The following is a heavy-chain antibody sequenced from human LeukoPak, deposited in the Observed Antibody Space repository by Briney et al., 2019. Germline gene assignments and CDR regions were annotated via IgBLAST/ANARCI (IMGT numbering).Heavy chain of an antibody. D-gene: IGHD2-2*01. Sequence: GGSLRLSCAASGFTFTRYWMTWVRQAPGKGLEWVANIKQDGSEKFYVDSVKGRFTISRDNAKNSLDLQINSLGAEDTAVYYCARGLDCRSTSCYLDNWGQGTLVTVSS. J-gene: IGHJ4*02. CDR2: IKQDGSEK. CDR3: ARGLDCRSTSCYLDN. V-gene: IGHV3-7*01. CDR1: GFTFTRYW.